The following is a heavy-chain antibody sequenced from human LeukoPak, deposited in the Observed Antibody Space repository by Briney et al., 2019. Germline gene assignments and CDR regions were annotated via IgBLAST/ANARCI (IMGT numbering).Heavy chain of an antibody. J-gene: IGHJ4*02. D-gene: IGHD1-7*01. CDR1: GGSISSYY. CDR3: ARDRGTNSYYFDY. V-gene: IGHV4-59*12. Sequence: SETLSLTCTVSGGSISSYYWSWIRQPPGKGLEWIGYIYHSGSTYYNPSLKSRVTISVDRSKNQFSLKLSSVTAADTAVYYCARDRGTNSYYFDYWGQGTLVTVSS. CDR2: IYHSGST.